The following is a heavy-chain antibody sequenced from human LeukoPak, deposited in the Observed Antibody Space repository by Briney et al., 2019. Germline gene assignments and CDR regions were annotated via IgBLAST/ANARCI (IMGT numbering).Heavy chain of an antibody. CDR3: ARLLINCSSTSCHFDY. Sequence: PSETLSLTCTVSGGSISSSNYYWGWIRQPPGNGLEWIGSIYYSGITYYNPSLKSRVTISVDTSNNQFSLKLSSVTAADTAMYYCARLLINCSSTSCHFDYWGQGTLVTVSS. J-gene: IGHJ4*02. V-gene: IGHV4-39*01. D-gene: IGHD2-2*01. CDR1: GGSISSSNYY. CDR2: IYYSGIT.